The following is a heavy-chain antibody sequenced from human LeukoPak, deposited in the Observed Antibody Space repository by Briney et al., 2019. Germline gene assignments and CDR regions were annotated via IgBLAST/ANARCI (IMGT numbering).Heavy chain of an antibody. CDR3: ARDPQLLWFGEYFGHFDY. CDR1: GFNFNYVW. CDR2: ISYDGSNK. Sequence: GGSLRLSCAASGFNFNYVWMDWVRQAPGKGLEWVAVISYDGSNKYYADSVKGRFTISRDNSKNTLYLQMNSLRVEDTAVYYCARDPQLLWFGEYFGHFDYWGQGTLVTVSS. V-gene: IGHV3-30-3*01. D-gene: IGHD3-10*01. J-gene: IGHJ4*02.